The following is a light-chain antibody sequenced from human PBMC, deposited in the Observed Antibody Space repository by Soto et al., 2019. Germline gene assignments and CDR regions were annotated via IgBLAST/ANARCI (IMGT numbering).Light chain of an antibody. CDR2: SVS. V-gene: IGLV2-14*01. CDR3: ISYTVSRSYV. CDR1: SSDIGTYDH. J-gene: IGLJ1*01. Sequence: QSVLTQPASVSLSPGQSITMSCSGTSSDIGTYDHVAWFQQFPGKTPKLVIYSVSDRPSGVSYRFSGSKSGNTASLTISGLQADDEADYYCISYTVSRSYVFGTGTKVTVL.